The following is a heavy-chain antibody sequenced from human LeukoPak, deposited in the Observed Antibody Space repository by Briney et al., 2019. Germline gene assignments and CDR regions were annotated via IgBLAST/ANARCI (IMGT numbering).Heavy chain of an antibody. CDR2: IYTSGST. CDR3: ARRDYDFWSGYAFDI. Sequence: TSQTLSLTCTVSGGFISSGSYYWSWIRQPAGKGLEWIGRIYTSGSTNYNPSLKSRVTISVDTSKNQFSLKLSSVTAADTAVYYCARRDYDFWSGYAFDIWGQGTMVTVSS. V-gene: IGHV4-61*02. J-gene: IGHJ3*02. CDR1: GGFISSGSYY. D-gene: IGHD3-3*01.